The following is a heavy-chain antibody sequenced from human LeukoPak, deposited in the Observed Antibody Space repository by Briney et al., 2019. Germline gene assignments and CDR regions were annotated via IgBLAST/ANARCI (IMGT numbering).Heavy chain of an antibody. CDR1: DGSVSSYY. D-gene: IGHD2-2*01. CDR2: IYYSGST. J-gene: IGHJ4*02. CDR3: ARAIVERCTSRGCNHYFDS. V-gene: IGHV4-59*02. Sequence: KPSETLSLTCSVSDGSVSSYYWSWIRQPPGKGLEWIGYIYYSGSTNHDPSLNSRVTFSVDTAKNQFSLRLTSVTAADTAVYYCARAIVERCTSRGCNHYFDSWGQGTLVTVPS.